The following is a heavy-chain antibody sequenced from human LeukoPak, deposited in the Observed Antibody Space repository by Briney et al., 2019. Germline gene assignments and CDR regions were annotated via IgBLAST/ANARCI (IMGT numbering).Heavy chain of an antibody. J-gene: IGHJ4*02. D-gene: IGHD3-10*01. Sequence: SETLSLTCTVSGGSISSSSYYWGWIRQPPGKGLEWIGSIYYSGSTYYNPSLKSRVTTSVDTSKNQFSLKLSSVTAADTAVYYCARRGPYYYGSGSYYKREFDYWGQGTLVTVSS. CDR3: ARRGPYYYGSGSYYKREFDY. V-gene: IGHV4-39*07. CDR1: GGSISSSSYY. CDR2: IYYSGST.